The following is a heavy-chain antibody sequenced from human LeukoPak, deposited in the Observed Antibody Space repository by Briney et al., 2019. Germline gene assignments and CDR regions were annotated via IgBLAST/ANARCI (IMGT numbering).Heavy chain of an antibody. J-gene: IGHJ4*02. D-gene: IGHD5-24*01. V-gene: IGHV3-7*03. Sequence: GVSLRLSCAASGFMFSSNWMSWVRLAPGKGLEWVANIKEDGTETYYVDSVKGRFTISRDNAKNSLYLQMNSLRVEDTAVYYCAKEGRSLQTYWGQGTLVTVSS. CDR2: IKEDGTET. CDR1: GFMFSSNW. CDR3: AKEGRSLQTY.